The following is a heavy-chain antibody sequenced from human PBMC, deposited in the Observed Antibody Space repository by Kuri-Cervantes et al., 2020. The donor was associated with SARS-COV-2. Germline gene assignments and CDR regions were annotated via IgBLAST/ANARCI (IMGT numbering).Heavy chain of an antibody. Sequence: ASVKVSCKASGYTFTNYDINWVRQATGQGLEWVGWMNPNTDTTGHAQKFQGRVTMTTDTSTSTAYMELRSLRSDDTAVYYCARVDYWWVPAAISPAHFDYWGQGTLVTVSS. CDR2: MNPNTDTT. V-gene: IGHV1-8*01. CDR3: ARVDYWWVPAAISPAHFDY. D-gene: IGHD2-2*02. J-gene: IGHJ4*02. CDR1: GYTFTNYD.